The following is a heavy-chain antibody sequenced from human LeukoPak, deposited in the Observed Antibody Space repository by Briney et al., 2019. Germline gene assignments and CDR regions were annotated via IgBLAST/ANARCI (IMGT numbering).Heavy chain of an antibody. CDR3: ARGGHCSSTSCSEGNFDY. V-gene: IGHV4-39*07. CDR2: IYTSGST. Sequence: PSETLSLTCTVSGGSISSSAYYWGWIRQPPGKGLEWIGRIYTSGSTNYNPSLKSRVTMSVDTSKNQFSLKLSSVTAADTAVYYCARGGHCSSTSCSEGNFDYWGQGTLATVSS. J-gene: IGHJ4*02. CDR1: GGSISSSAYY. D-gene: IGHD2-2*01.